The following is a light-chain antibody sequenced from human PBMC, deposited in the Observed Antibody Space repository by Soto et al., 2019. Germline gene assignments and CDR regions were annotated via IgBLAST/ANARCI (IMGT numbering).Light chain of an antibody. Sequence: QSVLTQPPSVSGAPGQRVTISCPGSSSDIGAGYDVHWYQQLPGKAPTLLIYGNTKRPSGVPDRFSGSRSGTSASLAITGLQAEDEADYYCQSYDSSLRHYVFGTGTKVTVL. CDR1: SSDIGAGYD. V-gene: IGLV1-40*01. J-gene: IGLJ1*01. CDR2: GNT. CDR3: QSYDSSLRHYV.